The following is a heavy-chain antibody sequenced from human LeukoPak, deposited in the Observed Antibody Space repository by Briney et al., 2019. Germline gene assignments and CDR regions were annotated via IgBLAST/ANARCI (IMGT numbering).Heavy chain of an antibody. CDR3: ARVLGDYVWGSYRSYYFDY. CDR2: INHSGST. D-gene: IGHD3-16*02. Sequence: SETLPLTCAVYGGSFSGYYWSWIRQPPGKGLEWIGEINHSGSTNYNPSLKSRVTISVDTSKNQFSLKLSSVTAADTAVYYCARVLGDYVWGSYRSYYFDYWGQGTLVTVSS. J-gene: IGHJ4*02. V-gene: IGHV4-34*01. CDR1: GGSFSGYY.